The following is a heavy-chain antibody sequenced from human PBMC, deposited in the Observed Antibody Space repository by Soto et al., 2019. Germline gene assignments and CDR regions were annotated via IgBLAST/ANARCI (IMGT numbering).Heavy chain of an antibody. J-gene: IGHJ6*03. Sequence: PGGSLRLSCAASGFTFSSYAMSWVRQAPGKGLEWVSAISGSGGSTYYADSVKGRFTISRDNSKNTLYLQMNSLRAEDTAVYYSGKGGFFIGGSGYPYYYYYYMAVWGKGTTVPVSS. CDR1: GFTFSSYA. CDR3: GKGGFFIGGSGYPYYYYYYMAV. D-gene: IGHD2-15*01. CDR2: ISGSGGST. V-gene: IGHV3-23*01.